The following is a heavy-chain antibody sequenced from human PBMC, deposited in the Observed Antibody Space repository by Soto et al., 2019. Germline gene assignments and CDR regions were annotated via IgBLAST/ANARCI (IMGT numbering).Heavy chain of an antibody. CDR2: IYHSGST. CDR3: AKHGYHDYFQY. J-gene: IGHJ1*01. V-gene: IGHV4-61*08. Sequence: QVQLQESGPGLVKPSETLSLTCTVSGGSVSSGDYYWSWIRQPPGKGLEWIGYIYHSGSTKYNPSLKRRVTISEDTSKNQVALKLRSVTAADTAIYYYAKHGYHDYFQYWGQGTLVTVSS. D-gene: IGHD5-18*01. CDR1: GGSVSSGDYY.